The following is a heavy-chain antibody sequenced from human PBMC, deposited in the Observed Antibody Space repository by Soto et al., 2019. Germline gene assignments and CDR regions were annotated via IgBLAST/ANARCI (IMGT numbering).Heavy chain of an antibody. V-gene: IGHV4-39*01. CDR1: GGSISSSSFY. CDR2: IYYSGST. J-gene: IGHJ5*01. D-gene: IGHD2-21*02. CDR3: ARARRGGNFFSSGPRATTWFDS. Sequence: SETLSLTCSVSGGSISSSSFYWGWIRQPPGKGLEWIGIIYYSGSTYYNPSLKSRVSLSLDTSKSQFSLKLSSVTAADTSVYYCARARRGGNFFSSGPRATTWFDSWGQGTLVTVSS.